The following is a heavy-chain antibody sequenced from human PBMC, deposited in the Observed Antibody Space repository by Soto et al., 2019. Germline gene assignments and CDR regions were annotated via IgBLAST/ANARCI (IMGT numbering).Heavy chain of an antibody. D-gene: IGHD3-22*01. Sequence: LRLSCAASGFTFTSYTMNWVRQAPGKGLEWVSSISSSSNYIYYADSVKGRFTISRDNAKNSLYLQINSLRAEDTAVYYCARELNYYDSSGYHSTEGAYWGQGTLVTVSS. CDR3: ARELNYYDSSGYHSTEGAY. CDR1: GFTFTSYT. J-gene: IGHJ4*02. CDR2: ISSSSNYI. V-gene: IGHV3-21*01.